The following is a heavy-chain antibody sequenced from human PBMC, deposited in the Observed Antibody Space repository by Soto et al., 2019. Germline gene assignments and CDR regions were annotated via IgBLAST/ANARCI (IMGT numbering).Heavy chain of an antibody. J-gene: IGHJ3*02. CDR3: ARDQDAFDI. CDR2: ISSSSSHI. CDR1: GFTFSYYS. Sequence: EVQLVESGGGLVKPGGSLRLSCAASGFTFSYYSMIWVRQAPGKGLEWVSCISSSSSHIYYADSVQGRFTISRDNAKNSLYLQMNSPRAEDTALYYCARDQDAFDIWGRGTEVTVSS. V-gene: IGHV3-21*02.